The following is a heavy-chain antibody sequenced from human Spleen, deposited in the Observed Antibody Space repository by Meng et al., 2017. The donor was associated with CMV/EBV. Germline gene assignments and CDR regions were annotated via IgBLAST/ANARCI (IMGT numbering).Heavy chain of an antibody. CDR2: IYDSGNT. V-gene: IGHV4-31*02. D-gene: IGHD1-1*01. Sequence: VSGGSVYNGGYYWSWIRQHPGKGLEWFGYIYDSGNTYYNPSLESRGTISVDTSTNQFSLKLSSVTVAETAVYYCASSSHDKWGIDYWGQGILVTVSS. CDR3: ASSSHDKWGIDY. J-gene: IGHJ4*02. CDR1: GGSVYNGGYY.